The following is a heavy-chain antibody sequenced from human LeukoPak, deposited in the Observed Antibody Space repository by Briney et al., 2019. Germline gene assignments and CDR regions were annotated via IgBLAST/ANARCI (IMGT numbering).Heavy chain of an antibody. CDR2: IYYSGST. D-gene: IGHD2-2*01. V-gene: IGHV4-4*08. Sequence: SETLSLTCTVSGGSISSYYWSWIRQPPGKGLEWIGYIYYSGSTYYNPSLKSRVTISVDTSKNQFSLKLSSVTAADTAVYYCAREWDCSSTSCYPFYDAFDIWGQGTMVTVSS. CDR1: GGSISSYY. CDR3: AREWDCSSTSCYPFYDAFDI. J-gene: IGHJ3*02.